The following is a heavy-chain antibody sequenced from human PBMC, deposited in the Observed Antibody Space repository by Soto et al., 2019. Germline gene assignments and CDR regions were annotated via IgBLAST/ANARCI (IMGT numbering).Heavy chain of an antibody. J-gene: IGHJ4*02. Sequence: QVLLQESGPGLVKPSETLSLTCTVSGGSISSLYWAWIRQPAGKGLEWIGRIFPSGDSNYNPSLKGRVSMSLDTSTNQFSLTVTSVTAADTAVYYCARASRCKSEYECFAWLDFWGQGTLVTVSS. D-gene: IGHD6-6*01. CDR2: IFPSGDS. CDR3: ARASRCKSEYECFAWLDF. V-gene: IGHV4-4*07. CDR1: GGSISSLY.